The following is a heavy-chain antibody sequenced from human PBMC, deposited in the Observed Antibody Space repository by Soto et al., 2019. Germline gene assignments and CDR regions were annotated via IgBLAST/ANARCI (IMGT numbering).Heavy chain of an antibody. D-gene: IGHD3-10*01. V-gene: IGHV4-59*08. CDR3: ARRGNYGSGSYYNVGWFDS. CDR2: IYYSGST. Sequence: PSETPSLTCTVSGASISSYYWTWIRQPPGKGLEWIGYIYYSGSTNYNPSLKSRITMSVDTSKNQFSLKLSSVTAADTAVYYCARRGNYGSGSYYNVGWFDSWGQGTLVTVSS. CDR1: GASISSYY. J-gene: IGHJ5*01.